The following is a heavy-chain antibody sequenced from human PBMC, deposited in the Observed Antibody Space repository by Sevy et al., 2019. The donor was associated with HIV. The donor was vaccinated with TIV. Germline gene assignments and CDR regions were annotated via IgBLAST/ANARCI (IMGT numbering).Heavy chain of an antibody. D-gene: IGHD6-19*01. CDR1: GFTFSSYA. V-gene: IGHV3-23*01. J-gene: IGHJ5*02. CDR3: AKDRVAVACTGGGWFDP. CDR2: ISGSGGST. Sequence: GGSLRLSCAASGFTFSSYAMSWVRQAPGKGLEWVSAISGSGGSTYYADSVKGRFTISRDNSKNTLYLPMNSRRAEDTAVDYCAKDRVAVACTGGGWFDPWGQGTLVTVSS.